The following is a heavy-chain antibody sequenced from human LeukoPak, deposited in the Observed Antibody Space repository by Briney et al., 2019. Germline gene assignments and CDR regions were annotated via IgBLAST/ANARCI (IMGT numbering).Heavy chain of an antibody. CDR1: GFTFSSYE. J-gene: IGHJ3*02. V-gene: IGHV3-48*03. D-gene: IGHD6-13*01. CDR2: ISSSGSTI. CDR3: ARSRSSSPVGAFDI. Sequence: PGGSLRLSCAASGFTFSSYEMNWVRQAPGKGLEWVSYISSSGSTIYYADSVKGRFTISRDNAKNSLYLQMNSLRAKDTALYYCARSRSSSPVGAFDIWGQGTMVTVSS.